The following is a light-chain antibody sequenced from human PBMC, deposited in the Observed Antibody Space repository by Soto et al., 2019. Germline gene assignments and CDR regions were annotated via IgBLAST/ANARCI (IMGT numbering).Light chain of an antibody. V-gene: IGKV3-11*01. J-gene: IGKJ1*01. CDR1: QSIRSD. CDR3: QQSYSTPWT. CDR2: DAS. Sequence: EIVLTQSPVTLSLSPGERATLSCRASQSIRSDLAWYQQKPGQAPRLLIYDASNGATDIPARFSGSGSGIDFTLTISSLEPEDFAVYYCQQSYSTPWTFGQGTKVEIK.